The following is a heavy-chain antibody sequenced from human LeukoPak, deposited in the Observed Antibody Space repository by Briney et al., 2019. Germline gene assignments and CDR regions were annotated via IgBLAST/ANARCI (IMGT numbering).Heavy chain of an antibody. V-gene: IGHV3-48*03. J-gene: IGHJ4*02. CDR3: ARDLSSGWYLSSASYYFDY. Sequence: GGSLRLSCAASGSTLSSYEMNWVRQAPGKGLEWVSYISSSGSTIMYADSVKGRFTISRDNAKNSLYLQMNSLRAEDTAVYYCARDLSSGWYLSSASYYFDYWGQGTPVTVSS. CDR2: ISSSGSTI. CDR1: GSTLSSYE. D-gene: IGHD6-19*01.